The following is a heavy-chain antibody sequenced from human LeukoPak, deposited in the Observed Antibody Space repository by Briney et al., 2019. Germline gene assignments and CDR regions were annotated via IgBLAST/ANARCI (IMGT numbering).Heavy chain of an antibody. CDR1: GYSISSGYY. V-gene: IGHV4-38-2*02. J-gene: IGHJ4*02. Sequence: SSETLSLTCTVSGYSISSGYYWGWIRQPPGKGLEWIGSIYHSGSTYYNPSLKSRVTISVDTSKNQFSLKLSSVTAADTAVYYCARDTVTTLGYFDYWGQGTLVTVSS. CDR3: ARDTVTTLGYFDY. D-gene: IGHD4-11*01. CDR2: IYHSGST.